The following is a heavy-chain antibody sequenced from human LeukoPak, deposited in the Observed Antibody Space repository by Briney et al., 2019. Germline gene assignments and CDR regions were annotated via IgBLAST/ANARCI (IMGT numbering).Heavy chain of an antibody. CDR2: IYYSGST. D-gene: IGHD2-15*01. CDR1: GGSISSGGYY. CDR3: AREGQDCSGGSCPVYFDY. Sequence: SETLSLTCTVSGGSISSGGYYWSWIRQHPGKGLEWIGYIYYSGSTYYNPSPKSRVTISVDTSKNQFSLKLSSVTAADTAVYYCAREGQDCSGGSCPVYFDYWGQGTLVTVSS. J-gene: IGHJ4*02. V-gene: IGHV4-31*03.